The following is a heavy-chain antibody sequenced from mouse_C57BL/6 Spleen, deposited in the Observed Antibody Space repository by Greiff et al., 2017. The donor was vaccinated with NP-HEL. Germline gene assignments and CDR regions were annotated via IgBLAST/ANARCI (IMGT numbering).Heavy chain of an antibody. Sequence: EVQVVESGGDLVKPGGSLKLSCAASGFTFSSYGMSWVRQTPDKRLEWVATISSGGSYTYYPDSVKGRFTISRDNAKNTLYLQMSSLKSEDTAMYYCARHRNGSSSWYFDVWGTGTTVTVSS. CDR2: ISSGGSYT. CDR1: GFTFSSYG. CDR3: ARHRNGSSSWYFDV. D-gene: IGHD1-1*01. V-gene: IGHV5-6*01. J-gene: IGHJ1*03.